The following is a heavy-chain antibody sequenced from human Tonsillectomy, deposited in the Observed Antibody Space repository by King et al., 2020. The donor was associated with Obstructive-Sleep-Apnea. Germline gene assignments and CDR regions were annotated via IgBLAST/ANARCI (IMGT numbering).Heavy chain of an antibody. CDR3: AKGISGSYDYGMDV. Sequence: QLVQSGGGVVQPGRSLRVSCEGSGFTSSRYGMHWVRQAPGKGLEWVAVIWYDGSVKNYKDSVKGRFTISRDNSKNTLYLQMNSLRAEDTAVYYCAKGISGSYDYGMDVWGQGTTVTVSS. CDR1: GFTSSRYG. CDR2: IWYDGSVK. D-gene: IGHD1-26*01. J-gene: IGHJ6*02. V-gene: IGHV3-33*06.